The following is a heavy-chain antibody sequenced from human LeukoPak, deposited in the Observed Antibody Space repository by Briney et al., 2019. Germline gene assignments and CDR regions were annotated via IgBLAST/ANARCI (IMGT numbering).Heavy chain of an antibody. V-gene: IGHV3-30-3*01. Sequence: GRSLRLSCAASGFTFSSYAMHWVRQAPGKGLEWVAVISYDGSNKYYADSVKGRFTISRDNSKNTLYLQMNSLRAEDTAVYYCAREYGMDVWGQGTTVTVSS. CDR1: GFTFSSYA. CDR2: ISYDGSNK. CDR3: AREYGMDV. J-gene: IGHJ6*02.